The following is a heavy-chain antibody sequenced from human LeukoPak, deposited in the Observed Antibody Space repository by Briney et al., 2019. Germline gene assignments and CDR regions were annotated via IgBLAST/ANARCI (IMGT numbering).Heavy chain of an antibody. CDR3: ATASAGSYYNFDY. Sequence: PGGPPRLSCAASGFTFSSYTMNWVRQAPGKGLEWVSYICSSSSTIFFADSVKGRFTISRDNARNSLSLQMSSLRDEDTAVYYCATASAGSYYNFDYWGQGTLVTV. CDR1: GFTFSSYT. CDR2: ICSSSSTI. V-gene: IGHV3-48*02. D-gene: IGHD3-10*01. J-gene: IGHJ4*02.